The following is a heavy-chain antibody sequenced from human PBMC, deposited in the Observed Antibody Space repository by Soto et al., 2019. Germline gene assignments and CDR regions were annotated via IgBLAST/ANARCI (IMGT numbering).Heavy chain of an antibody. D-gene: IGHD3-10*01. CDR3: AKDGSDPYYYGSGSYRGMYYFDY. CDR1: GFTFSSYA. Sequence: EVQLLESEGGLVQPGGSLRLSCAASGFTFSSYAMSWVRQAPGKGLEWVSAISGSGGSTYYADSVKGRFTISRDNSKNTLYLQMNSLRAEDTAVYYCAKDGSDPYYYGSGSYRGMYYFDYWGQGTLVTVSS. J-gene: IGHJ4*02. CDR2: ISGSGGST. V-gene: IGHV3-23*01.